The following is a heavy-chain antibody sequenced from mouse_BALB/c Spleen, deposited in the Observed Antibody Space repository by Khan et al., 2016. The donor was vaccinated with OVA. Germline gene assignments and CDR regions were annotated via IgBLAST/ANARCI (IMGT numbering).Heavy chain of an antibody. Sequence: QIQLVQSGPDLKKPGETVKISCKASGYTFTNYGINWVKQAPGKGLKWMGWIYTYTGEQTYADDFKGRFAISLETSASTAYLQINNLKNEDTTTYVCARGGRRAMDYWGQGTSVTVSS. CDR1: GYTFTNYG. CDR2: IYTYTGEQ. J-gene: IGHJ4*01. D-gene: IGHD3-3*01. CDR3: ARGGRRAMDY. V-gene: IGHV9-3-1*01.